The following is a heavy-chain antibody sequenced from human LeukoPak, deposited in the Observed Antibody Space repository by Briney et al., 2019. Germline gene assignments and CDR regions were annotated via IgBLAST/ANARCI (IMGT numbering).Heavy chain of an antibody. CDR2: IYHSGST. CDR3: ARDRLRWPKIDY. J-gene: IGHJ4*02. D-gene: IGHD4-23*01. CDR1: GGSISSSNW. Sequence: SETLSLTCAVSGGSISSSNWWSWVRQPPGKGLEWIGEIYHSGSTNYNPSLKSRVTISVDNFRNQFSLNLSSVTAADTAVYYCARDRLRWPKIDYWGQGTLVTVSS. V-gene: IGHV4-4*02.